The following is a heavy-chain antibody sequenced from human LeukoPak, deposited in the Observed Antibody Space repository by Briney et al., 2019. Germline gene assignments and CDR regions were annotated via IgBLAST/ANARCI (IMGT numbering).Heavy chain of an antibody. CDR2: IYSTGST. V-gene: IGHV4-59*01. J-gene: IGHJ5*02. D-gene: IGHD2-15*01. Sequence: SETLSLTCTVSGGSINNYYWTWIRQPPGKGLEWIGYIYSTGSTSYQPSLESRVTISLDTSKKQFSLKLNSVTAADTAVYYCARDNVDCVRGGDWFDPWGQGILVTVSS. CDR1: GGSINNYY. CDR3: ARDNVDCVRGGDWFDP.